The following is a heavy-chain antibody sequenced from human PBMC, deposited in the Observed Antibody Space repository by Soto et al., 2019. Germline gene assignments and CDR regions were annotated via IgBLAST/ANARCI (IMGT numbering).Heavy chain of an antibody. CDR2: ITPYNGKT. Sequence: GASVKVSCKASGYTFITYGVTWVRQAPGQGLEWMGWITPYNGKTHYAQKFQDRVTMTTDTAATTAYMELRSLTSDDSAMYFCARDTSHYFDHWGQVMLVTVSS. J-gene: IGHJ4*02. CDR3: ARDTSHYFDH. CDR1: GYTFITYG. D-gene: IGHD2-2*01. V-gene: IGHV1-18*01.